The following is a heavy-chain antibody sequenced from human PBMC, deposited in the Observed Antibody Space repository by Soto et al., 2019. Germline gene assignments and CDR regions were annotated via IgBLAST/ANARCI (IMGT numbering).Heavy chain of an antibody. CDR1: GFTFSSYA. V-gene: IGHV3-23*01. Sequence: LRLSCAASGFTFSSYAMSWVRQAPGKGPEWVSAISGSGGSTYYADSVKGRFTISRDNSKNTLYLQMNSLRAEDTAVYYCATRDIVVVPAVHYYYYGMDVWGQGTTVTVSS. J-gene: IGHJ6*02. D-gene: IGHD2-2*01. CDR3: ATRDIVVVPAVHYYYYGMDV. CDR2: ISGSGGST.